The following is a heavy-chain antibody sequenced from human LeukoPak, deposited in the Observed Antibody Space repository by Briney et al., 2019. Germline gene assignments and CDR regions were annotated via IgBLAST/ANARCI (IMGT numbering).Heavy chain of an antibody. D-gene: IGHD6-13*01. Sequence: SVKVSCKASGGTFSSYAISWVRQAPGQGLEWMGGIIPIFGTANYAQKFQGRVTITTDESTSTAYMELSSLRSEDTAVYYCARVFTGAGRGSVAAALGYWGQGTLVTVSS. J-gene: IGHJ4*02. CDR2: IIPIFGTA. CDR1: GGTFSSYA. CDR3: ARVFTGAGRGSVAAALGY. V-gene: IGHV1-69*05.